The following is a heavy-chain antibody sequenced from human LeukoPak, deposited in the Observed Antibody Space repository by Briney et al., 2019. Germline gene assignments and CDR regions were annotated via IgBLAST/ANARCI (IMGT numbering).Heavy chain of an antibody. CDR2: IDPSGGGT. CDR3: AKFAGEVPKHSADY. Sequence: ASVKVSCKASGYTFTNYYIHWVRQAPGQGLEWMGIIDPSGGGTTAAQKFQGRITLTRDTSTSTVYMELSSLRSEDTAIYYCAKFAGEVPKHSADYWGQGTLVTVSS. D-gene: IGHD7-27*01. J-gene: IGHJ4*02. CDR1: GYTFTNYY. V-gene: IGHV1-46*01.